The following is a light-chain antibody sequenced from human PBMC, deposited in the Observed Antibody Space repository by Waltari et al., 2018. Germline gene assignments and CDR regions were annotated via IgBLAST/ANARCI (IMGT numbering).Light chain of an antibody. J-gene: IGKJ1*01. CDR2: FGS. V-gene: IGKV2-28*01. Sequence: DIVVTQSPLSLPVPPGEPASISCRSSQSLLDRNGYNILDWYLQKPGQAPQLLIYFGSNRASGVPDRFSGSGSGRDFTLKISRVEAEDVGVYYCMQALQTPWTFGQGTKVEIK. CDR3: MQALQTPWT. CDR1: QSLLDRNGYNI.